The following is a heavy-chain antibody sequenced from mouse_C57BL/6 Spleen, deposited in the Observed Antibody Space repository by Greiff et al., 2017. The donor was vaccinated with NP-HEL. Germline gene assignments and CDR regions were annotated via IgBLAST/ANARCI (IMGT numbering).Heavy chain of an antibody. D-gene: IGHD1-1*01. CDR3: ARRGRTVYYFDY. CDR1: GYTFTSYW. CDR2: IDPSDSET. V-gene: IGHV1-52*01. Sequence: QVQLKQPGAELVRPGSSVKLSCKASGYTFTSYWMHWVKQRPIQGLEWIGNIDPSDSETHYNQKFKDKATLTVDKSSSTAYMQLSSLTSEDSAVYYCARRGRTVYYFDYWGQGTTLTVSS. J-gene: IGHJ2*01.